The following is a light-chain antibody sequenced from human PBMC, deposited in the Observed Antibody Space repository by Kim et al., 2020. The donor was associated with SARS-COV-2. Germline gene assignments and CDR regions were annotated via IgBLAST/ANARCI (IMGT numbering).Light chain of an antibody. V-gene: IGLV3-1*01. CDR1: KLGEKY. J-gene: IGLJ2*01. CDR3: QAWDSGTVV. Sequence: SYELTQPPSVSVSPGQTVSITCSGDKLGEKYSCWYQQKSGQSPVLVIYQDFKRPSGTPERFSGSNFGNTATLTISGTQAVDEADYYCQAWDSGTVVFGGGTQLTVL. CDR2: QDF.